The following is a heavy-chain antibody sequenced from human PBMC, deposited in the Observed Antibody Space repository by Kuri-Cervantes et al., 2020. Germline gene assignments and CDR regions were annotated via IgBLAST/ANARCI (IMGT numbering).Heavy chain of an antibody. Sequence: ASLKISCKASGYTFTGYYMHWVRQAPGQGLEWMGWINPNSGGTSYAQKFQGRVTMTRNKSISTAYLELSRLRSDDTAVYYCASILTGTTDSYYYGNDVWGQGTTVTVSS. V-gene: IGHV1-2*02. CDR1: GYTFTGYY. CDR3: ASILTGTTDSYYYGNDV. J-gene: IGHJ6*02. CDR2: INPNSGGT. D-gene: IGHD1-20*01.